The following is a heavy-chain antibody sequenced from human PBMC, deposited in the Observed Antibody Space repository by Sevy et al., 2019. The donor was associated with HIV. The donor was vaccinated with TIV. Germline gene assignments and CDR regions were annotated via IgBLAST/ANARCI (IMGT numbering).Heavy chain of an antibody. V-gene: IGHV3-33*01. Sequence: GGSLRLSCATSGFTFNSYGMHWVRQAPGKGLEWVALIWFDGSNKYYADSVKGRFTISRDIVKNTLHLQMNSLRAEDTAVEYCGRDLELFDYDGDWRAVFPADWGQGAIVTTSS. CDR2: IWFDGSNK. D-gene: IGHD3-16*01. CDR1: GFTFNSYG. CDR3: GRDLELFDYDGDWRAVFPAD. J-gene: IGHJ6*01.